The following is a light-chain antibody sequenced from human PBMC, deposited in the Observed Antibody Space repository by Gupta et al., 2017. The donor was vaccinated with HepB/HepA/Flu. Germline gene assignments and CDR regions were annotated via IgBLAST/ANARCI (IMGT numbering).Light chain of an antibody. Sequence: QSVLTQPPSTSGTPGQRIAISCSGTSSNIGSNTVNWYQQPPGTAPKLLIYCNNQRPSGVPDRFSGSKSGTSASLAISGLQSEDEATYYCSAWDDTLNCVFGGGTTLTVL. CDR2: CNN. CDR1: SSNIGSNT. J-gene: IGLJ3*02. CDR3: SAWDDTLNCV. V-gene: IGLV1-44*01.